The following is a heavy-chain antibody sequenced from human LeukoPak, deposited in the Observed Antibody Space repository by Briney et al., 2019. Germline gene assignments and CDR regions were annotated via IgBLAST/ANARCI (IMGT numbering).Heavy chain of an antibody. D-gene: IGHD3-10*01. CDR2: IRYDGSNK. Sequence: PGGSLGLSCGASGFIFSNFWMSWVRQAPGKGLEWVAFIRYDGSNKYYADSVKGRFTISRDNSKNTLYLQMNSLRAEDTAVYYCAKDRRAAMVRGAWHYWGQGTLVTVSS. CDR3: AKDRRAAMVRGAWHY. V-gene: IGHV3-30*02. J-gene: IGHJ4*02. CDR1: GFIFSNFW.